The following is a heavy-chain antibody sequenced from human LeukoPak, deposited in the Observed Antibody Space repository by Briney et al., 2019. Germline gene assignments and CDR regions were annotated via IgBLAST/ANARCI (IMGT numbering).Heavy chain of an antibody. CDR2: IKQDGSEK. Sequence: GGSLRLSCAASGFTFSSYWMSWVRQAPGKGLEWVANIKQDGSEKYYVDSVKGRFTISRDNAKNSLYLQMNSLRAEDTAVYYCARGRAEWFGELIRTPDYWGQGTLVTVSS. CDR1: GFTFSSYW. V-gene: IGHV3-7*01. J-gene: IGHJ4*02. CDR3: ARGRAEWFGELIRTPDY. D-gene: IGHD3-10*01.